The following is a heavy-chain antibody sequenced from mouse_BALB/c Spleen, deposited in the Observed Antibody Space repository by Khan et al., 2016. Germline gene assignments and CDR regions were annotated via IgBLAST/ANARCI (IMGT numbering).Heavy chain of an antibody. V-gene: IGHV9-3-1*01. Sequence: QIQLVQSGPELKKPGKTVKISCKASGYTFTNYGMNWVKQAPGKGLKWMGWINTYSGESTYADDFKGRFAFSLETSANPAYLQINNLKNEDTATSFCARYRYYYGSSRYFDVWGAGTTVTVSS. J-gene: IGHJ1*01. CDR2: INTYSGES. CDR3: ARYRYYYGSSRYFDV. CDR1: GYTFTNYG. D-gene: IGHD1-1*01.